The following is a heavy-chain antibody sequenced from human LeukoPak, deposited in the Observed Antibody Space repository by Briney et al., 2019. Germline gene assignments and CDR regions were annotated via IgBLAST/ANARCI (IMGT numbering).Heavy chain of an antibody. CDR3: ARHPVPDSSGSYYYFDY. V-gene: IGHV5-51*01. CDR1: GYSFTSYW. D-gene: IGHD1-26*01. CDR2: IYPGDSDT. Sequence: GESLKISCKGSGYSFTSYWIGWVRPMPGKGLEWMGIIYPGDSDTRYSPSFQGQVTISADKSISTAYLQWSSLKASDTAMYYCARHPVPDSSGSYYYFDYWGQGTLVTVSS. J-gene: IGHJ4*02.